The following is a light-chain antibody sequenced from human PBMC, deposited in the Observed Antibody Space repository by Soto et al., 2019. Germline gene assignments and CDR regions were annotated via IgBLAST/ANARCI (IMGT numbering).Light chain of an antibody. CDR3: CSYATTGTWV. V-gene: IGLV2-23*01. CDR2: EGS. Sequence: QSALTQPASVSGSPGQSITISCTGTSTDVGYSKLVSWYQQYPGKAPKLMIYEGSQRPSGVSTRFSGSKSGNTASLTISGLQAEDEADYYWCSYATTGTWVFGGGTKLTVL. J-gene: IGLJ3*02. CDR1: STDVGYSKL.